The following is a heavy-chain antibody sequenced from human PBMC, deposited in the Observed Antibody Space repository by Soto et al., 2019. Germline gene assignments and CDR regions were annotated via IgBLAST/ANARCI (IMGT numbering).Heavy chain of an antibody. J-gene: IGHJ4*02. D-gene: IGHD6-19*01. CDR1: GVTFSSYA. CDR2: ISGSGGST. V-gene: IGHV3-23*01. CDR3: AKVGPPSYSSGPLNY. Sequence: PXGSLRLACSAAGVTFSSYAMSWVRQAPGKGLEWVSAISGSGGSTYYADSVKGRFTISRDNSKNTLYLQMNSLRAEDTAVYYCAKVGPPSYSSGPLNYWGQGTLVTVSS.